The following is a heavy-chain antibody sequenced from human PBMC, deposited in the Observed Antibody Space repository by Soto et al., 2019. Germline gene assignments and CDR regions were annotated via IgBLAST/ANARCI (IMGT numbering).Heavy chain of an antibody. J-gene: IGHJ4*02. Sequence: QVQLQQWGAGLLKPSETLSLTCAVYGGSFSGCYWSWIRQPPGKGLEWIGEINHSGSTNYNPSLKSRVTISVDTSKNQFSLKLSSVTAADTAVYYCARGGCSGGSCYVGTDYWGQGTLVTVSS. CDR3: ARGGCSGGSCYVGTDY. CDR1: GGSFSGCY. CDR2: INHSGST. D-gene: IGHD2-15*01. V-gene: IGHV4-34*01.